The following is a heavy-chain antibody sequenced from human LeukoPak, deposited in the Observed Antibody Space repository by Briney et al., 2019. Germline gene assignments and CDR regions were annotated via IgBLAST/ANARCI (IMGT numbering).Heavy chain of an antibody. CDR1: GYTFTSYY. V-gene: IGHV1-2*02. CDR2: INPNSGGT. D-gene: IGHD1-20*01. Sequence: ASVKVSCKASGYTFTSYYMHWVRQAPGQGLEWMGWINPNSGGTNYAQKFQGRVTMTRDTSISTAYMELSRLRSDDTAVYYCARSSITGTTPILWRWGQGTLVTVSS. J-gene: IGHJ4*02. CDR3: ARSSITGTTPILWR.